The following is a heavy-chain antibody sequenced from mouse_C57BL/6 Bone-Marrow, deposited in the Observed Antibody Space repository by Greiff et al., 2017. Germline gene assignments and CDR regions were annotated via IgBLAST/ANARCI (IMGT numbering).Heavy chain of an antibody. D-gene: IGHD1-1*01. J-gene: IGHJ1*03. CDR3: ARLEFDGSSGDWYFDV. CDR1: GYTFTRYD. V-gene: IGHV1-85*01. Sequence: QVQLQQSGPELVKPGASVKLSCKASGYTFTRYDINWVKPRPGPGLEWIGWIYPRAGSPKYNEQFKGKATLTVDTSSSTAYMELHSLTSEDSAVYFCARLEFDGSSGDWYFDVWGTGTTVTVSS. CDR2: IYPRAGSP.